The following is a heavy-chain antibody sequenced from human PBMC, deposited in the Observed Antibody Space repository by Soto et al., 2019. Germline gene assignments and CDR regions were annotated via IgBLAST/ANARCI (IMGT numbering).Heavy chain of an antibody. CDR3: ASLTKDLDS. V-gene: IGHV4-31*03. CDR1: GGSISTAYYY. J-gene: IGHJ4*02. D-gene: IGHD3-9*01. Sequence: QVQLQESGPGLVKPSQTLSLTCTVSGGSISTAYYYWSWIRQHPGKGLEWIGYIYYIGDTNYNPSLKSRVSMSVDTSKNQFSLRLNSVTAADTAVYYCASLTKDLDSRGPGTLVTVSS. CDR2: IYYIGDT.